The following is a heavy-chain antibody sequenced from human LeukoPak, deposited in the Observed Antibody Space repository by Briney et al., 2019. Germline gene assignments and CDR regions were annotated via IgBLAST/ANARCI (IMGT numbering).Heavy chain of an antibody. J-gene: IGHJ4*02. Sequence: GGSLRLSCAASGFTFSTTAMTWVRQAPGKGLEWVSSISSSSSYIYYADSVKGRFTISKDNAKNSLYLQMNSLRAEDTAVYYCARGAYYDSSGPTPDGYWGQGTLVTVSS. V-gene: IGHV3-21*01. D-gene: IGHD3-22*01. CDR3: ARGAYYDSSGPTPDGY. CDR1: GFTFSTTA. CDR2: ISSSSSYI.